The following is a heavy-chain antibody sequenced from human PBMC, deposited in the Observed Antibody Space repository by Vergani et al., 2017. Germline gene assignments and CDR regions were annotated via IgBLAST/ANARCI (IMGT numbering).Heavy chain of an antibody. J-gene: IGHJ3*02. CDR2: ISSISSTI. D-gene: IGHD3-10*01. CDR1: GFTFSSYS. CDR3: ARPLLLWFGELSGAFDI. V-gene: IGHV3-48*02. Sequence: EVQLVESGGGLVQPGGSLRLSCAASGFTFSSYSMNWVRQAPGKGLEWVSYISSISSTIYYADSVKGRFTISRDNAKNSLYLQMNSLRDEDTAVYYCARPLLLWFGELSGAFDIWGQGTMVTVSS.